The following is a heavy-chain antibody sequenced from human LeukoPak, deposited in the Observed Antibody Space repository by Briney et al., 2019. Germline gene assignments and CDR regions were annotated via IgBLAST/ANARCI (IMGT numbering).Heavy chain of an antibody. V-gene: IGHV3-23*01. CDR3: AKDLRVGATDCYFDY. D-gene: IGHD1-26*01. CDR1: GFIFSTFA. CDR2: VSGNGGAT. Sequence: SGGSLRLSCAASGFIFSTFAMTWVRQAPGKGLEWVSTVSGNGGATFYADSVKGRFTISRDNSKNTLYLQMNSLRAEDTAVYYCAKDLRVGATDCYFDYWGQGTLVTVSS. J-gene: IGHJ4*02.